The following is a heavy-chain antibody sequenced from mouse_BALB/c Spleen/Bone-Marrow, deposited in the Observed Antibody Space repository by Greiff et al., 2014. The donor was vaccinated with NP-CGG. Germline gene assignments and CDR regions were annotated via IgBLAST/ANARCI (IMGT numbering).Heavy chain of an antibody. Sequence: QVQLQQPGAELVRPGASVKLSCKASGYTFTSYWINWVKQRPGQGLEWIGNIYPSDSYTNYIQNFKDKATLTVDKSSSTAYMQLSRTTYEASAVYYSTRSRPLGAIDYWGQGTSLTVSS. V-gene: IGHV1-69*02. J-gene: IGHJ2*02. CDR3: TRSRPLGAIDY. CDR1: GYTFTSYW. CDR2: IYPSDSYT. D-gene: IGHD3-1*01.